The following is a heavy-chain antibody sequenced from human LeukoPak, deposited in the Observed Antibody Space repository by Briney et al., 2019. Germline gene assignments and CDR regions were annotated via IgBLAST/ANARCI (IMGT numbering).Heavy chain of an antibody. J-gene: IGHJ3*02. D-gene: IGHD2-21*02. Sequence: SETLSLTCTVSGGSISTNNFWGWIRQPPGKGLEWIGYIFNGGRTNYNPSLRSRVTMSLDTSKNQFSLKLTSLTAADTAVYYCTGRQHIVAVTATRGSFDMWGQGTMVTVSS. CDR3: TGRQHIVAVTATRGSFDM. V-gene: IGHV4-61*05. CDR2: IFNGGRT. CDR1: GGSISTNNF.